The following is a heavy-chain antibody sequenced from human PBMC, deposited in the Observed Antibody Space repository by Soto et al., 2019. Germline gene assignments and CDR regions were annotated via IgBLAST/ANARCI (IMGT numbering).Heavy chain of an antibody. V-gene: IGHV3-23*01. CDR2: ISGSGGST. Sequence: LRLSCAASGFTFSSYAMSWVRQAPGKGLEWVSAISGSGGSTYYADSVKGRFTISRDNSKNTLYLQMNSLRAEDTAVYYCAKDRRRITMVRGVIIPTDLYGMDVWGQGTTVTVSS. J-gene: IGHJ6*02. D-gene: IGHD3-10*01. CDR1: GFTFSSYA. CDR3: AKDRRRITMVRGVIIPTDLYGMDV.